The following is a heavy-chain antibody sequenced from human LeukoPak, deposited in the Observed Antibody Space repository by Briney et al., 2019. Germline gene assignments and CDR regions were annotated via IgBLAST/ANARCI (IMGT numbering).Heavy chain of an antibody. J-gene: IGHJ6*03. V-gene: IGHV4-34*01. CDR3: ARDAGIAAAGTFQFYYYYYYMDV. CDR1: GGSFSGYY. D-gene: IGHD6-13*01. CDR2: INHSGST. Sequence: SETLSLTCAVYGGSFSGYYWSWIRQPPGKGLEWIGEINHSGSTNYNPSLKSRVTISVDTSKNQFSLKLSSVTAADTAVYYCARDAGIAAAGTFQFYYYYYYMDVWGKGTTVTVSS.